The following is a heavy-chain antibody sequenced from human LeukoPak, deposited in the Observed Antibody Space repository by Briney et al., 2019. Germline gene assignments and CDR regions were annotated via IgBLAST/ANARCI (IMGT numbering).Heavy chain of an antibody. Sequence: GGSLRLSCVASGFTFSSYWMSWVRQAPGKGLEWVANIKQDGSEKYYVDSVKGRFTISRDNAKNSLYLQMNSLRAEDTAVYYCARVVGYCTSSSCINWFDPWGQGTLVTVSS. CDR3: ARVVGYCTSSSCINWFDP. CDR2: IKQDGSEK. D-gene: IGHD2-15*01. CDR1: GFTFSSYW. V-gene: IGHV3-7*01. J-gene: IGHJ5*02.